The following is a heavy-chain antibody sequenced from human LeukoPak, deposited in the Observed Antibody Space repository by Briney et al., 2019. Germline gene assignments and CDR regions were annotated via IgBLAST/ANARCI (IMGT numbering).Heavy chain of an antibody. J-gene: IGHJ6*03. CDR1: GYTFTSYG. V-gene: IGHV1-18*01. CDR3: ARIPGITGTNNHYYYYMDV. Sequence: ASVKVSCKASGYTFTSYGISWVRQAPGQGLEWMGWISAYNGNTNYAQKLQGRVTMTTDTSTSTAYMELRSLRSDDTAVYYCARIPGITGTNNHYYYYMDVWGKGTTVTVSS. D-gene: IGHD1-7*01. CDR2: ISAYNGNT.